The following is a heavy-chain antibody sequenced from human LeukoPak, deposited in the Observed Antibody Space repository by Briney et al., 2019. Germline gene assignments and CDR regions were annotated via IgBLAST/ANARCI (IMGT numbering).Heavy chain of an antibody. Sequence: PSQTLSLTCTVSGGSISSGSYSWSWIRQPAGKGLEWIGRIYTSGSTYYNPSLKSRLTISVDTSKNQFSLKLSSVTAADTAVYYCATEARGYSYGPNHWGQGTLVTVSS. CDR2: IYTSGST. J-gene: IGHJ5*02. CDR3: ATEARGYSYGPNH. D-gene: IGHD5-18*01. CDR1: GGSISSGSYS. V-gene: IGHV4-61*02.